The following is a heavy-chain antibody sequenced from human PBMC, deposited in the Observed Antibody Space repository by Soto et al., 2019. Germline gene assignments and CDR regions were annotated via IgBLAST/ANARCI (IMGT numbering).Heavy chain of an antibody. CDR2: ISNDGSNK. J-gene: IGHJ4*02. V-gene: IGHV3-30*03. CDR3: GGGHYFSDY. D-gene: IGHD3-16*01. CDR1: GFTFSSYG. Sequence: QVQLVESGGGVVQPGRSLRLSCAASGFTFSSYGMHWVRQAPGKGLEWVALISNDGSNKYYVDSVKGRFTISSDNSKNTLYLQMNTLRAEDTSVYYCGGGHYFSDYWGQGTLITVSS.